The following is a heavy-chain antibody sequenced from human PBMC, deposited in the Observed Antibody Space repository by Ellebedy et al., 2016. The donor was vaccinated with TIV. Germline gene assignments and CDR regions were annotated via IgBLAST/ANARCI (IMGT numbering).Heavy chain of an antibody. CDR2: IDWDDDK. V-gene: IGHV2-70*01. J-gene: IGHJ4*02. D-gene: IGHD4-23*01. CDR3: ARAYGGNLVGGEIDY. Sequence: SGPTLVXPTPTLTLTCTFSGFSLSTSGMCVSWIRQPPGKALEWLALIDWDDDKYYSTSLKTRLTISKDTSKNQVVLTMTNMDPVDTATYYCARAYGGNLVGGEIDYWGQGTLVTVSS. CDR1: GFSLSTSGMC.